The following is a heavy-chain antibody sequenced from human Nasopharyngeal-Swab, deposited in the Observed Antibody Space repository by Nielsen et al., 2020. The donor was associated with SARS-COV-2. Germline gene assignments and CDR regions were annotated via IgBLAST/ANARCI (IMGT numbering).Heavy chain of an antibody. Sequence: GESLKISCAASGFTFSASAMHWVRQASGKGLEWVGRIRDKADNYATAYTASMKGRFTISRDDSKNTAYLQMNSLKTEDTAVYYCTRLRSSSSDDAFDVWGQGTMVTVSS. CDR1: GFTFSASA. CDR3: TRLRSSSSDDAFDV. J-gene: IGHJ3*01. D-gene: IGHD6-6*01. V-gene: IGHV3-73*01. CDR2: IRDKADNYAT.